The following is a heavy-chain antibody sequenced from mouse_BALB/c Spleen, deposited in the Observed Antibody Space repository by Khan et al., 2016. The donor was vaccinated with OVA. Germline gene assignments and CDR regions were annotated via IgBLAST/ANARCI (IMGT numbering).Heavy chain of an antibody. J-gene: IGHJ4*01. V-gene: IGHV9-1*02. CDR2: INTYTGEP. Sequence: QIQLVQSGPELKKPGETVKISCKASGYTFTNYGMNWVKQAPGKGLKWMGWINTYTGEPTYADDFKGRFAFSLETSASTAYLQINNLKNEDMATXFCARENYYAMDYWGQGTSVTVSS. CDR1: GYTFTNYG. CDR3: ARENYYAMDY.